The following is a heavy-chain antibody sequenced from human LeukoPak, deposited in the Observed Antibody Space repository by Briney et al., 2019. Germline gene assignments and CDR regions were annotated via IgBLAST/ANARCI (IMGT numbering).Heavy chain of an antibody. Sequence: PSETLSLTCIVSGVSIRSDTYYWGWIRQPAGKGLEWIGNYHNGNSYYNPSLKSRVTISEDTSGNQFSLRVTSVTAADTAVYYCARLWDSTGLYFYYYMDVWGEGTTVTVSS. CDR3: ARLWDSTGLYFYYYMDV. D-gene: IGHD6-25*01. J-gene: IGHJ6*03. CDR2: YHNGNS. V-gene: IGHV4-39*01. CDR1: GVSIRSDTYY.